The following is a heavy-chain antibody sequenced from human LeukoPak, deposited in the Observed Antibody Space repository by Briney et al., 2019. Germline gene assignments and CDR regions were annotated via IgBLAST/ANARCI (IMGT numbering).Heavy chain of an antibody. CDR3: ARAGYSGSYYIYYYYYMDV. J-gene: IGHJ6*03. CDR2: IRYDGSNK. Sequence: PGGSLRLSCAASGFTFSSYGMHWVRQAPGKGLEWVAFIRYDGSNKYYADSVKGRFTISRDNSKNTLYLQMNSLRAGDTAVYYCARAGYSGSYYIYYYYYMDVWGKGTTVTISS. D-gene: IGHD1-26*01. V-gene: IGHV3-30*02. CDR1: GFTFSSYG.